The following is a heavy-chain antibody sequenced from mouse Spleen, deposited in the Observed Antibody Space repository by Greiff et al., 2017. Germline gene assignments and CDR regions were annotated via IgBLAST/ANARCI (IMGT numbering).Heavy chain of an antibody. CDR2: ISSGGSYT. V-gene: IGHV5-9-3*01. J-gene: IGHJ2*01. Sequence: EVQLVESGGGLVKPGGSLKLSCAASGFTFSSYAMSWVRQTPEKRLEWVATISSGGSYTYYPDSVKGRFTISRDNAKNTLYLQMSSLRSEDTAMYYCASSYGNYYFDYWGQGTTLTVSS. CDR1: GFTFSSYA. CDR3: ASSYGNYYFDY. D-gene: IGHD2-1*01.